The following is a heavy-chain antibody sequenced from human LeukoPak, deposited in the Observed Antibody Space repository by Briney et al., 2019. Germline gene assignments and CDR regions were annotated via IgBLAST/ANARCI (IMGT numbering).Heavy chain of an antibody. J-gene: IGHJ5*02. CDR3: AAERYTDGCCWFDP. CDR2: IGVGSGST. Sequence: GASVKVSCKASGFTFSSSTIQWVRQAHGQRPEWLGWIGVGSGSTAYAQNLQGRLSITTDMSTNTAYMELNSLTSEDTAVYYCAAERYTDGCCWFDPWGQGTLVTVSS. V-gene: IGHV1-58*02. CDR1: GFTFSSST. D-gene: IGHD1-1*01.